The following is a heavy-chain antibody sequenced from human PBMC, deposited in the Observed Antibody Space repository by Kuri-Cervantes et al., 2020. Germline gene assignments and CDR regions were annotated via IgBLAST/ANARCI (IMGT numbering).Heavy chain of an antibody. CDR1: GGSFSDYC. Sequence: SETLSLTCAVYGGSFSDYCWRWIRPPPGKGLERIGDLNDSGRTNYNPSLKSRVTISVDASKNQFSLKLSSVTAADTAVYYCARQGYYYDSSGYYLLKGPPLLDYWGQGTLVTVSS. CDR2: LNDSGRT. V-gene: IGHV4-34*01. D-gene: IGHD3-22*01. CDR3: ARQGYYYDSSGYYLLKGPPLLDY. J-gene: IGHJ4*02.